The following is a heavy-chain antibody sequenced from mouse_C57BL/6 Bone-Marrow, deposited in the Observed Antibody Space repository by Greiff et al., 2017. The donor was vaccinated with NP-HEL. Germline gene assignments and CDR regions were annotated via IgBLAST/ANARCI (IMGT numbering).Heavy chain of an antibody. CDR2: LDPETGGT. D-gene: IGHD1-1*01. V-gene: IGHV1-15*01. CDR3: TTSTVVATRYFDV. Sequence: QVQLQQSGAELVRPGASVTLSCKASGYTFTDYEMHWVKQTPVHGLEWIGALDPETGGTAYNQKFKGKAILTADKSSSTAYMELRSLTSEDSAVYYCTTSTVVATRYFDVWGTGTTVTVSS. J-gene: IGHJ1*03. CDR1: GYTFTDYE.